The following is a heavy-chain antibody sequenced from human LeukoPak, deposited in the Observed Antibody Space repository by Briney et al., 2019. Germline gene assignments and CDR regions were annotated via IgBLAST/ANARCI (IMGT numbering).Heavy chain of an antibody. CDR1: GFTFKRYA. CDR2: MSYDGNIS. Sequence: GRSLRLSCAASGFTFKRYAMRWVRQAPGKGLEWLTIMSYDGNISYYADSVKGRFTISRDNSNDTLYLQMNGLRADDTAIYYCTRGRSVYGSGSYSAYWGQGTLVTVSS. CDR3: TRGRSVYGSGSYSAY. J-gene: IGHJ4*02. V-gene: IGHV3-30*04. D-gene: IGHD3-10*01.